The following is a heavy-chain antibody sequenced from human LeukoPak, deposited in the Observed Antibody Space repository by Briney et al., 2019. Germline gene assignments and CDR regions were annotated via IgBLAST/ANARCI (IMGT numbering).Heavy chain of an antibody. Sequence: SETLSLTCAVYGGSFSGYYWSWIRQPPGKGLEGIGEINHSGSTNYNPSLKSRVTISVDTSKNQFSLKLSSVTAADTAVYYCARAYVLRFLEWPNGAFDIWGQGTMVTVSS. J-gene: IGHJ3*02. CDR3: ARAYVLRFLEWPNGAFDI. V-gene: IGHV4-34*01. CDR1: GGSFSGYY. CDR2: INHSGST. D-gene: IGHD3-3*01.